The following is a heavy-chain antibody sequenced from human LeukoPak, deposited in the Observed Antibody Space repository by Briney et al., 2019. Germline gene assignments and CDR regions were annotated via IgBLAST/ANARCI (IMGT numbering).Heavy chain of an antibody. CDR2: VTDPGDTT. V-gene: IGHV3-23*01. D-gene: IGHD3-16*01. CDR3: AKGAEIDL. Sequence: GGSLRLSCATSGFTFTNYAMNWARQAPGEGLEWVSAVTDPGDTTYYADSVKGRFFMSREDSKTTVYLQMNSLRAEDTAIYYCAKGAEIDLWGQGTLVTVSS. CDR1: GFTFTNYA. J-gene: IGHJ5*02.